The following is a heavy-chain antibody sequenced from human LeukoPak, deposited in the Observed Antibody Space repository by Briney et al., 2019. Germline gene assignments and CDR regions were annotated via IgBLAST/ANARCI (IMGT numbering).Heavy chain of an antibody. J-gene: IGHJ4*02. D-gene: IGHD2-21*01. CDR1: GYSFTNYV. V-gene: IGHV1-3*01. Sequence: GASVKVSCKASGYSFTNYVVHWVRQAPGQRPEWMGWIKAGNGDTKYSPNFQDRVTITRDISANTVYVELSSLTSGDTALYYCVRNDCGATCYPGGYWGQGTLVTVSS. CDR2: IKAGNGDT. CDR3: VRNDCGATCYPGGY.